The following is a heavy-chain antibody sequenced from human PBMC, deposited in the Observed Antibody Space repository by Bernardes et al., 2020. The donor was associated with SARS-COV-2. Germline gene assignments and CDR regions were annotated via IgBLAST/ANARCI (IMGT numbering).Heavy chain of an antibody. J-gene: IGHJ6*02. Sequence: DARKDSCKASGYTFTSYDINWVRQATGQGLEWMGWMNPNSGNTGYAQKFQGRVTMTRNTSISTAYMELSSLRSEDTAVYYCARGTGIVLMVYAPYSLDVWGQGTTVTVSS. V-gene: IGHV1-8*01. CDR2: MNPNSGNT. CDR1: GYTFTSYD. CDR3: ARGTGIVLMVYAPYSLDV. D-gene: IGHD2-8*01.